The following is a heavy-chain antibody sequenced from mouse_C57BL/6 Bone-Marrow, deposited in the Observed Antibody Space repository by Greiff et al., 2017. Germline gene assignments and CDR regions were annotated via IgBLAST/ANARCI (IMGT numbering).Heavy chain of an antibody. D-gene: IGHD1-1*01. J-gene: IGHJ4*01. CDR3: ARITTVVAPCAMDY. Sequence: VQLQQSGAELARPGASVKLSCKASGYTFTSYGISWVKQRTGQGLEWIGEIYPRSGNTYYNETFKGKATLTADKSSSTAYMELRSLTSEDSAVYFCARITTVVAPCAMDYWGQGTSVTVSS. CDR2: IYPRSGNT. CDR1: GYTFTSYG. V-gene: IGHV1-81*01.